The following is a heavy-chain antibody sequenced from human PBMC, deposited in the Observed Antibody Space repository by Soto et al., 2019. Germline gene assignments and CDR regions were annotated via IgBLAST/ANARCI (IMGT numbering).Heavy chain of an antibody. CDR1: GFYITNYW. D-gene: IGHD2-2*02. CDR3: VRDSYTAHWHTAGEDY. CDR2: IKEDGSLK. V-gene: IGHV3-7*01. Sequence: DVQLVESGGGLVQPGGSLRLSCAASGFYITNYWMTWVRQAPGKGPEWVANIKEDGSLKFYVDSVRGRFTISRDNAKNSVYLGMSRRRAEDTAVYYCVRDSYTAHWHTAGEDYWGQGTLVNVSS. J-gene: IGHJ4*02.